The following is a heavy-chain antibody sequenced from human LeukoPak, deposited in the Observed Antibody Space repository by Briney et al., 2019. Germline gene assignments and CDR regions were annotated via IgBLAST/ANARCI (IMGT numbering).Heavy chain of an antibody. V-gene: IGHV3-7*04. CDR3: ARDRCSSTSCFIDY. CDR2: IKQDGSEK. CDR1: RFTFSNYW. D-gene: IGHD2-2*01. J-gene: IGHJ4*02. Sequence: PGGSLRPSYAVSRFTFSNYWMSWVRQAPGKGLEWVANIKQDGSEKYYVDSVKGRFTISRDNAKNSLYLQMNSLRAEDRAVYYCARDRCSSTSCFIDYWGQGTLVTVSS.